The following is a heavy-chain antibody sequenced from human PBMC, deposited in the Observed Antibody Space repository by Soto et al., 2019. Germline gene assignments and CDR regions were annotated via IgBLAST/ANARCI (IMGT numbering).Heavy chain of an antibody. D-gene: IGHD5-12*01. CDR2: IDPKNGGT. Sequence: QVQLVQSGTEVKKPGASVKVSCKASGYTVTDYYIHWVRQAPGQGLEWMGWIDPKNGGTIYAQKFQDRVTMTRDTSISTAYMDLSRLTSDDTALYYCARDDYRIYPYWGQGTLVTVSS. V-gene: IGHV1-2*02. CDR1: GYTVTDYY. CDR3: ARDDYRIYPY. J-gene: IGHJ4*02.